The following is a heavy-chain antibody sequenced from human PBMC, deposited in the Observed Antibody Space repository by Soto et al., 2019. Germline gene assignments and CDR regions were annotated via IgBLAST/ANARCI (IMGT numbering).Heavy chain of an antibody. D-gene: IGHD5-12*01. J-gene: IGHJ4*02. V-gene: IGHV4-31*03. Sequence: QVQLQESGPGLVKPSQTLSLTCTVSGGSISSGGYYWSWIRQHPGKGMAWIGYIYYSGSTYYHPSLKSRVTISVDTSKKQFHLKVSSVTAADTAVYYCAGTHVVATIVWGSEYWGQGTLVTVSS. CDR3: AGTHVVATIVWGSEY. CDR1: GGSISSGGYY. CDR2: IYYSGST.